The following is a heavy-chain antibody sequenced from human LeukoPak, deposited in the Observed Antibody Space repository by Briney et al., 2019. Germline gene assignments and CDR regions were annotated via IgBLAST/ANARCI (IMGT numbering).Heavy chain of an antibody. CDR3: ARGSCVTIFGVVRACYYGMDV. CDR1: GFTFTSHD. V-gene: IGHV1-8*01. D-gene: IGHD3-3*01. CDR2: MNPNSGST. Sequence: ASVTVSCTTSGFTFTSHDYNWVRQATGQGLEWMGWMNPNSGSTGYAQKFQGRVTMTRDTSITTVYMELSSLTSEDTAVYYCARGSCVTIFGVVRACYYGMDVWGQGTTVTVSS. J-gene: IGHJ6*02.